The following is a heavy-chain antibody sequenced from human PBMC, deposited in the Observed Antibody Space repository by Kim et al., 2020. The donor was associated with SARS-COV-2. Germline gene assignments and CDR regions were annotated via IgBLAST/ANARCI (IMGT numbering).Heavy chain of an antibody. D-gene: IGHD6-19*01. J-gene: IGHJ4*02. CDR3: ARDWYSGGWWGTGY. CDR1: GFIFSTYA. V-gene: IGHV3-23*01. CDR2: ISGSGDST. Sequence: GGSLRLSCAASGFIFSTYAMGWVRQAPGKGLEWVSSISGSGDSTNHADSVKGRFTISRDNSKNTLYLQMDSLRAEDTAVYYCARDWYSGGWWGTGYWGQGTLVTVSS.